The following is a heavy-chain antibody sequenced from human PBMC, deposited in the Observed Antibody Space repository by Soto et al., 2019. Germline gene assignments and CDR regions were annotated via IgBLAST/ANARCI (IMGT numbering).Heavy chain of an antibody. V-gene: IGHV3-23*01. D-gene: IGHD6-19*01. CDR1: GFTFSSFA. J-gene: IGHJ4*02. CDR3: VKRPGDQWLVAFDS. Sequence: EVQLLESGGGLVQPGGSLRLSCAASGFTFSSFAMSWVRQAPGQGLEWVSFISGSGGSTYYADSVKGRFTIFRDNSKNTLHMQMNSLRVDDTAVYYCVKRPGDQWLVAFDSWGPGTLVTVSS. CDR2: ISGSGGST.